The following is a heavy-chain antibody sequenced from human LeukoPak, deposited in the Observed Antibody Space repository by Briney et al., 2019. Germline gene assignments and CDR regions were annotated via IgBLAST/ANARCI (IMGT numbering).Heavy chain of an antibody. J-gene: IGHJ4*02. CDR3: ARDCSSTSCYL. CDR2: ISAYNGNT. Sequence: ASVKVSCKASGYTFTSSVISWVRQAPGQGLEWMGWISAYNGNTNYAQTLQGRVTMTTDTSTSTAYMELRSLRSDDTAVYYCARDCSSTSCYLWGQGTLVTVSS. V-gene: IGHV1-18*01. CDR1: GYTFTSSV. D-gene: IGHD2-2*01.